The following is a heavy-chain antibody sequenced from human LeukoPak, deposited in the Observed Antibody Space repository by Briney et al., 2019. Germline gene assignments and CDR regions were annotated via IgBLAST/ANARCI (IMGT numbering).Heavy chain of an antibody. CDR3: ARVYDILTGFSFDP. J-gene: IGHJ5*02. D-gene: IGHD3-9*01. CDR2: INSDGSST. Sequence: GGSLRLSCAASGFTFSSYWMHWVRQAPGKGLVWVSRINSDGSSTSDADSVKGRFTISRDNAKNTLYLQMNSLRAEDTAVYYCARVYDILTGFSFDPWGQGTLVTVSS. CDR1: GFTFSSYW. V-gene: IGHV3-74*01.